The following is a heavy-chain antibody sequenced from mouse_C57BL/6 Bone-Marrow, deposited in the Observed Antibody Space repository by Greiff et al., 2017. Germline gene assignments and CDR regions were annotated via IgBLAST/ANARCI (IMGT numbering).Heavy chain of an antibody. CDR1: GFTFSNYW. CDR3: TGLRLARDY. CDR2: IRLKSDNYAT. J-gene: IGHJ2*01. Sequence: VQLKESGGGLVQPGGSMKLSCVASGFTFSNYWMTWVRQSPEKGLEWVAQIRLKSDNYATPYAESVKGRFTISRDDSKSSVYLQRNNLRDEDTGNYYCTGLRLARDYWGQGTTLTVSS. V-gene: IGHV6-3*01. D-gene: IGHD1-2*01.